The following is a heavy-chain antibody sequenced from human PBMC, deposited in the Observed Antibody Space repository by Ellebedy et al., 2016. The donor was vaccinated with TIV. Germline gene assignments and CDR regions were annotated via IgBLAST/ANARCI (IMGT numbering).Heavy chain of an antibody. D-gene: IGHD2/OR15-2a*01. V-gene: IGHV3-48*01. Sequence: GESLKISXGTSGFTFSSYSMNWVRQAPGKGLEWVSFVSSGSGAIYYADSVKGRFTVSRDNDKNSLHLQMNSLRTEDTAVYFCARDGHQNAELDNWGQGTLVTVSS. CDR1: GFTFSSYS. CDR2: VSSGSGAI. J-gene: IGHJ4*02. CDR3: ARDGHQNAELDN.